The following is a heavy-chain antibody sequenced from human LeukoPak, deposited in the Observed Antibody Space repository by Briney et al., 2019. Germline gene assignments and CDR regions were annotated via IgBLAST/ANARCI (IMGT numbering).Heavy chain of an antibody. CDR1: GFTFSDYY. J-gene: IGHJ5*02. Sequence: GGSLRLSCAASGFTFSDYYMSWIRQAPGKGLEWILYISNSGSVSYYADSVKGRFTISRDNAKNSLYLEMNSLSADDTALYYCARDGSPEASINYFDTWGQGTPVTVSS. D-gene: IGHD5-24*01. V-gene: IGHV3-11*04. CDR2: ISNSGSVS. CDR3: ARDGSPEASINYFDT.